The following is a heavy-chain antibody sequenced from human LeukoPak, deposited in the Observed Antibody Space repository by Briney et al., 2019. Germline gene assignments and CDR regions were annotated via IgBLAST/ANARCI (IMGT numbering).Heavy chain of an antibody. D-gene: IGHD3-3*01. CDR1: GFTFSNYA. CDR3: AKDGSSDFWSGYPGD. J-gene: IGHJ4*02. Sequence: PGGSLRLSCAASGFTFSNYAMSWVRQAPGKGLEWVSAISGSGGSTYYADSVKGRFTISRDNSKNTLYLQMNSLRAEDTAVYYCAKDGSSDFWSGYPGDWGQGTLVTVSS. V-gene: IGHV3-23*01. CDR2: ISGSGGST.